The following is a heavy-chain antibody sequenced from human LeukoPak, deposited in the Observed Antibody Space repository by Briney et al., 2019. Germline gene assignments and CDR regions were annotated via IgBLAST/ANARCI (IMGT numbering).Heavy chain of an antibody. J-gene: IGHJ4*02. CDR1: GGSISSYY. CDR3: ARVTGSYMDY. Sequence: SETLSLTCTVPGGSISSYYWSWIRQPPGKGLEWIGYIYYSGSTNYNPSLKGRVTISVDTSKNQFSLKLSSVTAADTAVYYCARVTGSYMDYWGQGTLVTVSS. D-gene: IGHD3-10*01. V-gene: IGHV4-59*08. CDR2: IYYSGST.